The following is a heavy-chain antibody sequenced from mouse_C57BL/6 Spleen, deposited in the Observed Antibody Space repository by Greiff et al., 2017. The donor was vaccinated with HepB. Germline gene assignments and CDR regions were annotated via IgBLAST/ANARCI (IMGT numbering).Heavy chain of an antibody. Sequence: VKLMESGAELVKPGASVKISCKASGYAFSSYWMNWVKQRPGKGLEWIGQIYPGDGDTNYNGKFKGKATLTADKSSSTAYMQLSSLTSEDSAVYFCASHITTGWYFDVWGTGTTVTVSS. CDR3: ASHITTGWYFDV. CDR2: IYPGDGDT. V-gene: IGHV1-80*01. CDR1: GYAFSSYW. D-gene: IGHD1-1*01. J-gene: IGHJ1*03.